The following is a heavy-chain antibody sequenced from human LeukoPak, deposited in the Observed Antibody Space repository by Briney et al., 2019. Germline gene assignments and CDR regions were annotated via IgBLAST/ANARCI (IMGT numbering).Heavy chain of an antibody. CDR1: GFTFSTYW. J-gene: IGHJ4*02. V-gene: IGHV3-7*03. D-gene: IGHD6-13*01. CDR3: ARVGTRNIAAAGVAPLGVPYYFDY. Sequence: GGSLRLSCAASGFTFSTYWMTWVRQAPGKGLEWVANIKYDGSEKYYADSVKGRCTISRDNTKNSLDLQMNSLRAEDTAVYYCARVGTRNIAAAGVAPLGVPYYFDYWGQGTLVTVSS. CDR2: IKYDGSEK.